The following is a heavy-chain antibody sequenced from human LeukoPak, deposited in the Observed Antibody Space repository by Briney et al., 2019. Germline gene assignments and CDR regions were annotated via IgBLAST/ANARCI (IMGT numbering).Heavy chain of an antibody. CDR3: ARVVVGAFDY. D-gene: IGHD1-26*01. CDR1: GGSIITSSYY. V-gene: IGHV4-39*07. J-gene: IGHJ4*02. CDR2: IYYSGST. Sequence: SETLSLTCSVSGGSIITSSYYWGWIRQPPGKGLEWIGSIYYSGSTYYNPSLKSRVTISVDTSKNQFSLKLSSVTAADTAVYYCARVVVGAFDYWGQGTLVTVSS.